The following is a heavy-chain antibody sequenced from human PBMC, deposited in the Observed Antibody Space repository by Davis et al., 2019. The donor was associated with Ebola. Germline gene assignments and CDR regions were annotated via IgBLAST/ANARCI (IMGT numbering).Heavy chain of an antibody. CDR3: AKDPILAPLWFGEPKGNIDY. Sequence: PGGSLRLSCAASGFTFSSYAMSWVRQAPGKGLEWVSAISGSGGSTYYADSVKGRFTISRDNSKNTLYLQMNSLRAEDTAVYYCAKDPILAPLWFGEPKGNIDYWGQGTLVTVSS. V-gene: IGHV3-23*01. J-gene: IGHJ4*02. CDR2: ISGSGGST. CDR1: GFTFSSYA. D-gene: IGHD3-10*01.